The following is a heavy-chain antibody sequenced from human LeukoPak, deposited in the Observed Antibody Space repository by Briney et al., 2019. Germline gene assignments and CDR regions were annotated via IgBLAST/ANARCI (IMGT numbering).Heavy chain of an antibody. D-gene: IGHD5-18*01. Sequence: GGSLRLSCAASGFTFSSYSMNWVRQAPGKGLEWVSSISSSSSYIYYADSMKGRFTISRDNARMTLYLQMNSLRAEDTAVYYCARAITNYGYIFDYWGQGTLVTVSS. CDR1: GFTFSSYS. CDR3: ARAITNYGYIFDY. J-gene: IGHJ4*02. V-gene: IGHV3-21*01. CDR2: ISSSSSYI.